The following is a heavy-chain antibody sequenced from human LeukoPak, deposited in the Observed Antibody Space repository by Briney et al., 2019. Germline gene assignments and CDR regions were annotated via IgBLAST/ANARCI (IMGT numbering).Heavy chain of an antibody. Sequence: GGSLRLSCAASGFTFSNYWMRWVRLAPGKGLEWVANINQGGSEEYYVDSVKGRFTISRDNAKNSLYLQMNSLRVEDTPVFYCARAVTTGTVDYWGQGTLVTVSS. D-gene: IGHD1-1*01. CDR2: INQGGSEE. CDR3: ARAVTTGTVDY. CDR1: GFTFSNYW. J-gene: IGHJ4*02. V-gene: IGHV3-7*01.